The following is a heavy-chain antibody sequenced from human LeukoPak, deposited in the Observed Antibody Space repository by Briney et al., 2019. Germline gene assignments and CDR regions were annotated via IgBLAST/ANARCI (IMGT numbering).Heavy chain of an antibody. CDR1: GFTFSSYW. V-gene: IGHV3-74*01. CDR3: ARENYYANYFDY. J-gene: IGHJ4*02. D-gene: IGHD3-10*01. CDR2: INSDGRST. Sequence: PGGSLRLSCAASGFTFSSYWMHWVRQAPGKGLVWVSRINSDGRSTTYADSVKGRFTISRDNAKNTLYLQMNSLRAEDTAVYYCARENYYANYFDYWGQGTLVTVSS.